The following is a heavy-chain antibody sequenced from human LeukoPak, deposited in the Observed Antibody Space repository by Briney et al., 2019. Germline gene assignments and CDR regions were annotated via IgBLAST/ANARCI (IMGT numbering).Heavy chain of an antibody. D-gene: IGHD1-26*01. CDR1: GFTFSTYG. V-gene: IGHV3-30*02. CDR3: AREMGILNY. CDR2: IRYDGSNE. J-gene: IGHJ4*02. Sequence: PGGSLRLSCAASGFTFSTYGMHWVRQAPGKGPEWVAFIRYDGSNEYYADAVKGRFTISKDNSNNTLYLQMNGLRSEDTAMYYCAREMGILNYWGQGTLVTVSS.